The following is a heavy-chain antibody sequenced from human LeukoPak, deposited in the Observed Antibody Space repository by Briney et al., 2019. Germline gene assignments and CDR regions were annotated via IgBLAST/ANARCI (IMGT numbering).Heavy chain of an antibody. V-gene: IGHV1-24*01. CDR3: ATDRLRVAAGGDAFDI. CDR2: FDPEDGET. Sequence: ASVKVSCKVSGYTLTELSMHWVRQAPGKGLEWMRGFDPEDGETIYAQKFQGRVTMTEDTSTDTAYMELSSLRSEDTAVYYCATDRLRVAAGGDAFDIWGQGTMVTVSS. D-gene: IGHD5/OR15-5a*01. J-gene: IGHJ3*02. CDR1: GYTLTELS.